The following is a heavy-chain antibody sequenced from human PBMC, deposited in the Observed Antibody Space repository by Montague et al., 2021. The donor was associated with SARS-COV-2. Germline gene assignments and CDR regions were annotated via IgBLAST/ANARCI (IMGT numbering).Heavy chain of an antibody. J-gene: IGHJ6*02. CDR2: TSYSGST. CDR1: DGSISPYY. D-gene: IGHD3-3*01. V-gene: IGHV4-59*12. CDR3: ARWGEYYDSPYYYYAMDV. Sequence: SETLSLTCTVSDGSISPYYWSWIRQSPGKGLECIGYTSYSGSTDYNPSLKSRVTISIDTSKNQFFLKLSSVTAADTAVYYCARWGEYYDSPYYYYAMDVWGQGATVTVSS.